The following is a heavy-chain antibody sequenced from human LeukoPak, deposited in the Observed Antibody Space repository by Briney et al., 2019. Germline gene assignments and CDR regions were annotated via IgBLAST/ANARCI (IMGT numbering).Heavy chain of an antibody. J-gene: IGHJ4*02. Sequence: GGSLRLSCAASGFTFSNAWMSWVRQAPGKGLEWVGRIKIKTDGGTTDYVAPVKGRFTISRDDSKNTLYMQMNSLKTEDTAVYYCTRDRFSSGWYLDNWGQGTLVTVSS. D-gene: IGHD6-19*01. CDR1: GFTFSNAW. CDR3: TRDRFSSGWYLDN. CDR2: IKIKTDGGTT. V-gene: IGHV3-15*01.